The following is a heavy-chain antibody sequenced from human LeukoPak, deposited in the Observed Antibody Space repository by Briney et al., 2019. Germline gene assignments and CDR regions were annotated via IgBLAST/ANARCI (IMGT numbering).Heavy chain of an antibody. CDR3: ARADLDTGTWGFDY. Sequence: GGSLRLSCAVSGFTFSRYWMSWVRQAPGKGLEWVANIMEDGSEQYYVDSVKGRFTISRDNAEDSLYLQMGSLRAEDTAVYYCARADLDTGTWGFDYWGQGTLVTVSS. J-gene: IGHJ4*02. D-gene: IGHD5-18*01. V-gene: IGHV3-7*01. CDR2: IMEDGSEQ. CDR1: GFTFSRYW.